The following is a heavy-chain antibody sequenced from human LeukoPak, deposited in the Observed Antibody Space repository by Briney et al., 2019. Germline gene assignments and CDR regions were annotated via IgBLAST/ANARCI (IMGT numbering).Heavy chain of an antibody. V-gene: IGHV3-33*01. CDR3: TRYNNDRFDY. J-gene: IGHJ4*02. Sequence: EGSLRLSCAVSGFTFGGYGMHWFRQTPGKGLEWVAVIAYDGSRAFYADSVKGRFTISRDNSKNTMFEQMDDLRAEDTAVYYCTRYNNDRFDYWGQGALVTVSS. D-gene: IGHD1-14*01. CDR2: IAYDGSRA. CDR1: GFTFGGYG.